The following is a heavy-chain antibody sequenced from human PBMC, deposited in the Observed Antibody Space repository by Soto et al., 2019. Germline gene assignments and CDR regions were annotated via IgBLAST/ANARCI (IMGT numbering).Heavy chain of an antibody. CDR3: ARQGFRPLHGLVDV. CDR1: GGSVSSGSYY. J-gene: IGHJ6*02. CDR2: IYYSGST. V-gene: IGHV4-61*01. Sequence: SETLSLTCTVSGGSVSSGSYYWSWIRQPPGKGLEWIGYIYYSGSTYYNPSLKSRVTISVDTSKNQFSLKLTSVTAADTAVYYCARQGFRPLHGLVDVWGQGTTVTVSS. D-gene: IGHD1-26*01.